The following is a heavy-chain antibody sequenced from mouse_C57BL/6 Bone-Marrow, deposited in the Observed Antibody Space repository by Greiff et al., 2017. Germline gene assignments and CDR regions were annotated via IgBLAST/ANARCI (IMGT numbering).Heavy chain of an antibody. CDR3: ARAYGSSWYFDF. J-gene: IGHJ1*03. V-gene: IGHV1-81*01. D-gene: IGHD1-1*01. Sequence: QVQLQQSGAELARPGASVKLSCKASGYTFTSYGISWVKQRTGQGLEWIGEIYPRSGNTYYNEKFKGKATLTADKSSSTAYMELRSLTSEDSAVYFCARAYGSSWYFDFGGTGTTVTVSS. CDR2: IYPRSGNT. CDR1: GYTFTSYG.